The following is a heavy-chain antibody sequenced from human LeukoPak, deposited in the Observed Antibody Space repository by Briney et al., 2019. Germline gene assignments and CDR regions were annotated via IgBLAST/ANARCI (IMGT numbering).Heavy chain of an antibody. J-gene: IGHJ4*02. CDR1: GRSISGFF. D-gene: IGHD6-19*01. CDR3: ARVATPDVSSPLDF. CDR2: IFSSGGA. V-gene: IGHV4-4*07. Sequence: SETLSLTCAVSGRSISGFFWTWIRQPAGQGPQYIGRIFSSGGANYNPSLQGRVALSVDTSRNLFSLTLTSVTAADTAVYFCARVATPDVSSPLDFWGQGILVTVSS.